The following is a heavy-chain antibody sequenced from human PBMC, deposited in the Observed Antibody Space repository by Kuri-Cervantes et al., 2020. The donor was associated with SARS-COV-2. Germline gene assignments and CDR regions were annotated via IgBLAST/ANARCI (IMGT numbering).Heavy chain of an antibody. V-gene: IGHV1-2*02. D-gene: IGHD5-18*01. CDR3: ARDSFRWMGANSGQQLWHKNYYYYGMDV. CDR1: GYTFTGYY. Sequence: ASVKVSCKASGYTFTGYYMHWVRQAPGQGLEWMGWINPNSGGTNYAQKFQGRVTMTRDTPISTAYMELSRLRSDDTAVYYCARDSFRWMGANSGQQLWHKNYYYYGMDVWGQGTTVTVSS. CDR2: INPNSGGT. J-gene: IGHJ6*02.